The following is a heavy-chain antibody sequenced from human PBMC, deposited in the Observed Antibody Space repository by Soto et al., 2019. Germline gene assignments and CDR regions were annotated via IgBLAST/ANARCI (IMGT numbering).Heavy chain of an antibody. J-gene: IGHJ5*02. Sequence: ASLKVSCQASGSTFPRYGISWVRQAPVQVLEWMGWISAYNGNTNYAQKLQGRVTMTTDTSTSTAYMELRSLRSDDTAVYYCARRRPTTAKRNWFDPWGQGTLVTVSS. CDR3: ARRRPTTAKRNWFDP. D-gene: IGHD4-17*01. CDR2: ISAYNGNT. V-gene: IGHV1-18*04. CDR1: GSTFPRYG.